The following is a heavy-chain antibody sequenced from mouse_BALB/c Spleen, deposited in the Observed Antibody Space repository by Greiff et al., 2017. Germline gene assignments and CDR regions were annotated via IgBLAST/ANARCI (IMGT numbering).Heavy chain of an antibody. CDR1: GYSITSDYA. V-gene: IGHV3-2*02. CDR2: ISYSGST. D-gene: IGHD1-3*01. Sequence: EVQLQQSGPGLVKPSQSLSLTCTVTGYSITSDYAWNWIRQFPGNQLEWMGYISYSGSTSYNPSLKSRISITRDTSKNQFFLQLNSVTTEDTATYYCARKELAPWFAYWGQGTLVTVSA. CDR3: ARKELAPWFAY. J-gene: IGHJ3*01.